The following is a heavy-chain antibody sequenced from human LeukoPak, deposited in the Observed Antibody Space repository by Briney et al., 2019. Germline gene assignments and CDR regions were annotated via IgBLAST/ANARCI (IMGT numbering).Heavy chain of an antibody. CDR2: IHATGST. Sequence: PSETLSLTCTVSDGPINGYSWTWIRQSAGKGLEWVGRIHATGSTNYNPSLRSRVSMSIDTPNKQFSLNLTSVTAADTAIYYCARIQYGFFSYMGIWGMGTRVTVSS. V-gene: IGHV4-4*07. D-gene: IGHD2/OR15-2a*01. CDR3: ARIQYGFFSYMGI. J-gene: IGHJ6*03. CDR1: DGPINGYS.